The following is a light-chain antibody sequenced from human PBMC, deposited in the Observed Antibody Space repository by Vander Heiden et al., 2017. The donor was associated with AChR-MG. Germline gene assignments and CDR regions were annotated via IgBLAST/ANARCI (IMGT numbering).Light chain of an antibody. Sequence: EIVTTQSPATLSVSPGERATLSCRASQSVSSNLAWYQQKPGQAPSLLIYGASTRATGIPARFSGTGSGTEFTLTISSLQSEDFAIYYCQQYNNWPPLTFGGGTRVEIK. CDR2: GAS. CDR3: QQYNNWPPLT. J-gene: IGKJ4*01. V-gene: IGKV3-15*01. CDR1: QSVSSN.